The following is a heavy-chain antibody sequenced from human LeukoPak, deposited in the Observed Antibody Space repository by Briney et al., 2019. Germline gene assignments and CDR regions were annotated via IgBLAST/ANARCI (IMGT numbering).Heavy chain of an antibody. CDR2: ISDDGSNK. CDR3: ARAIYGGNIGDAFDI. Sequence: GGSLRLSCAASGFTFSNYGMHWVRQAPGKGLEWVAVISDDGSNKHYTDSVKGRFTISRDNSKNTMLLQMNSLRAEDTAVYYCARAIYGGNIGDAFDIWGQGTMVTVSS. V-gene: IGHV3-30*03. J-gene: IGHJ3*02. D-gene: IGHD4-23*01. CDR1: GFTFSNYG.